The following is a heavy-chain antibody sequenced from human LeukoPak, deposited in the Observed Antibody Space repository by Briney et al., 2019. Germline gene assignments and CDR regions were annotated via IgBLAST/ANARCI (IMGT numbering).Heavy chain of an antibody. J-gene: IGHJ3*01. CDR3: TRALGHSVLAFDV. CDR1: GFIFNNNW. D-gene: IGHD3-16*01. CDR2: IKEDGREK. V-gene: IGHV3-7*03. Sequence: GGSLRLSCAAPGFIFNNNWMNWVRQAPGKGLEWVASIKEDGREKLYVESLEGRLTIARDNAKESLHLQMRNLRVEDTAVYYCTRALGHSVLAFDVWGQGTVVIVS.